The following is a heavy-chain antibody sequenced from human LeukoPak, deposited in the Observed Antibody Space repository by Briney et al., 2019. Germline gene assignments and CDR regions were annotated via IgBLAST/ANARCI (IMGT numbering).Heavy chain of an antibody. J-gene: IGHJ5*02. CDR3: ARGRGVRYFDWLSGTDNWFDP. CDR2: MNPNSGNT. CDR1: GYTFTSYD. D-gene: IGHD3-9*01. Sequence: ASVKVSCKASGYTFTSYDINWVRQATGQGLEWMGWMNPNSGNTGYAQKFQGRVTMTRNTSISTAYMELSSLRSEDTAVYYCARGRGVRYFDWLSGTDNWFDPWGQGTLVTVSS. V-gene: IGHV1-8*01.